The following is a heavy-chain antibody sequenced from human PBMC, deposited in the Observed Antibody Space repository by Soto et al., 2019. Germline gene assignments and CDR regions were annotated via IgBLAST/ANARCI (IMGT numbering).Heavy chain of an antibody. CDR1: GFTFSSYA. J-gene: IGHJ6*02. Sequence: DVQLLESGGHLVQPGGSLRLSCAASGFTFSSYAMSLVRQAPGNGLELVSSVSAGGDMTYYSDSVKGRFTISRDNSNNALFLQMNSLRIEDTALYYCARGDRGGSGSPASYYYSGLDVWGQGTTVTVS. D-gene: IGHD3-10*01. V-gene: IGHV3-23*01. CDR2: VSAGGDMT. CDR3: ARGDRGGSGSPASYYYSGLDV.